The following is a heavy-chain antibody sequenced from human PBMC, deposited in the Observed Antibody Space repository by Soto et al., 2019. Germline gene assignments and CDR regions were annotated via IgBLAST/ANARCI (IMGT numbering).Heavy chain of an antibody. J-gene: IGHJ6*03. CDR2: TYYRSKWYN. Sequence: SQTLSLTCAISGDSVSSNSAAWNWIRQSPSRGLEWLGRTYYRSKWYNDYAVSVKSRITINPDTSKNQFSLQLNSVTPEDTAVYYCARDAYSSSSRSGYYYYYMDVWGKGTTVTVSS. CDR3: ARDAYSSSSRSGYYYYYMDV. V-gene: IGHV6-1*01. CDR1: GDSVSSNSAA. D-gene: IGHD6-6*01.